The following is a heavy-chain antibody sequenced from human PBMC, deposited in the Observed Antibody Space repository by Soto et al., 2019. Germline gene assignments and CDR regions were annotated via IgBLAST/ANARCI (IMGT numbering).Heavy chain of an antibody. CDR3: ARLASDFMITPYGMDV. D-gene: IGHD3-16*01. CDR2: INAGNGNT. Sequence: ASVKVSCKASGYTFTSYAMHWVRQAPGQRLEWMGWINAGNGNTKYSQKFQGRVTITRDTSASTAYMELSSLRSEDTAVYYCARLASDFMITPYGMDVWGQGTTVTVSS. J-gene: IGHJ6*02. V-gene: IGHV1-3*01. CDR1: GYTFTSYA.